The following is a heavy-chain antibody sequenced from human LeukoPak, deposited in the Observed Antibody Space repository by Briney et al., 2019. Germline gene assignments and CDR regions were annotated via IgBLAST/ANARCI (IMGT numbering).Heavy chain of an antibody. CDR2: IIPIFGTA. D-gene: IGHD1-7*01. Sequence: SVKVSCKASGGTFSSYAISWVRQAPGQGLEWMGGIIPIFGTANYAQKFQGRVTITADESTSTAYMELSSLRSEDTAVYYCAREEAWKKLQFDPWGQGTLVTVST. CDR1: GGTFSSYA. J-gene: IGHJ5*02. CDR3: AREEAWKKLQFDP. V-gene: IGHV1-69*13.